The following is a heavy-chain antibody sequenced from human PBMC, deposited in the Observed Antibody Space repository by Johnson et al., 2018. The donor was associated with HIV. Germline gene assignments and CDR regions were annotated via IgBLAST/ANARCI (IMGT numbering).Heavy chain of an antibody. V-gene: IGHV3-30*02. D-gene: IGHD3-16*01. CDR1: GFTFSSYG. CDR3: ATRSLGVDAFDI. J-gene: IGHJ3*02. Sequence: QMQLVESGGGVVQPGGSLRLSCAASGFTFSSYGMHWVRQAPGKGLEWVAFTRYDGSNKYYADSVKGRFTISRDNSNNTLYVQMNDLRAEDTALYYCATRSLGVDAFDIWGQGTMVTVSS. CDR2: TRYDGSNK.